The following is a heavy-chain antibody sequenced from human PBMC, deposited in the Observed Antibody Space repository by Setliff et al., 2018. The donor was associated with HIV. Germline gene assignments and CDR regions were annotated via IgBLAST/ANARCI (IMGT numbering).Heavy chain of an antibody. D-gene: IGHD1-26*01. Sequence: ASVKVSCKASGYSFITYGISWVRQAPGQGLEWMGWISAYIGDTKSAQTFQGRVTMTTDTSTTTAYMELRSLRSDDTAMYYCARGVGSSWFDSWGQGTLVTVSS. V-gene: IGHV1-18*01. CDR1: GYSFITYG. CDR3: ARGVGSSWFDS. CDR2: ISAYIGDT. J-gene: IGHJ5*01.